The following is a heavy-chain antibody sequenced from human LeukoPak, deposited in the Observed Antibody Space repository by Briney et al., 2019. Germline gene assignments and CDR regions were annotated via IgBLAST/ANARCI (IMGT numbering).Heavy chain of an antibody. Sequence: EASVKVSCKASGYTFTSHDINWVRQATGQGLEWMGWMNPNSGNTGYAQKFQGRVTMTRNTSISTAYMELSSLRSEDTAVYYCARQGVAARPYWFDPWGQGTLVTVSS. D-gene: IGHD6-6*01. J-gene: IGHJ5*02. CDR3: ARQGVAARPYWFDP. CDR1: GYTFTSHD. CDR2: MNPNSGNT. V-gene: IGHV1-8*01.